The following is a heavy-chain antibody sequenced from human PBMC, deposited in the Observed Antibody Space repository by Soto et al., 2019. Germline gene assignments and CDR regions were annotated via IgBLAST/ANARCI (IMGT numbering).Heavy chain of an antibody. D-gene: IGHD2-21*02. CDR2: IHPSGGGA. CDR1: ENTFSRYY. V-gene: IGHV1-46*03. J-gene: IGHJ4*02. Sequence: QAQLVQSGAEVKKPGASVKVSCKASENTFSRYYLHWVRQAPGQGLEWLGMIHPSGGGATYAQKFLGRVTMTRDTSTSTVFMELSSLRSEDTAIYYCSRGGHITVVTASFDFWGQGTLVTVSS. CDR3: SRGGHITVVTASFDF.